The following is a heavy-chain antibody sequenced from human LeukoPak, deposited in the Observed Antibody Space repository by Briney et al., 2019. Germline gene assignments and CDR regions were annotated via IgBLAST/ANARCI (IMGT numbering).Heavy chain of an antibody. Sequence: ASVKVSCKASGYNLTIYGVSWVRQAPGQGLEWMGWISASNGNTNYVQKFQGRVTMTTNTSTSTAYMDLRSLRSDDTAVYYCARDRGEAANRYFSYYYGMDVWGQGTTVTVSS. CDR3: ARDRGEAANRYFSYYYGMDV. CDR1: GYNLTIYG. V-gene: IGHV1-18*01. CDR2: ISASNGNT. D-gene: IGHD3-16*01. J-gene: IGHJ6*02.